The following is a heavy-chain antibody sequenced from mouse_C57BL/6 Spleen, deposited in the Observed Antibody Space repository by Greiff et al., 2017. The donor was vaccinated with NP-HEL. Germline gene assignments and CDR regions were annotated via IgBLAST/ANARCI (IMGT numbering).Heavy chain of an antibody. D-gene: IGHD2-5*01. J-gene: IGHJ3*01. CDR2: IRLKSDNYAT. CDR3: TAPPTHYSNYAWFAY. CDR1: GFTFSNYW. Sequence: EVKLEESGGGLVQPGGSMKLSCVASGFTFSNYWMNWVRQSPEKGLEWVAQIRLKSDNYATHYAESGKGRFTISRDDSKSSFYLQMNNLRAEDTGIYYGTAPPTHYSNYAWFAYWGQGTLGTVSA. V-gene: IGHV6-3*01.